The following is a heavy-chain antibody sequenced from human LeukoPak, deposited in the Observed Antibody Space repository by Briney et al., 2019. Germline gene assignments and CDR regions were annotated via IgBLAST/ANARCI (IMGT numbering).Heavy chain of an antibody. D-gene: IGHD6-19*01. J-gene: IGHJ4*02. CDR1: GGSISGWY. CDR2: IYGSGYT. V-gene: IGHV4-59*01. CDR3: AKKPSSAGFAGGWGLNS. Sequence: SETLSLTCTVSGGSISGWYWSWIRQPPGKGLEWIGYIYGSGYTNYNPSLKSRVTMSIDTSKNHFSLKLTSVTAADTATYYCAKKPSSAGFAGGWGLNSWGQEILVTVSS.